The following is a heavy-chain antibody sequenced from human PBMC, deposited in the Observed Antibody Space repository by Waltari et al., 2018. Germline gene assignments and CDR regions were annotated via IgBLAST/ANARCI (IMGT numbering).Heavy chain of an antibody. J-gene: IGHJ4*02. Sequence: QVQLQASGTGLVKPSEPLSPTCTVSGGPLSSSSWLWIRQPPGKGLEWIGYIYYSGSTNYNPSLKSRVTISVDTSKNQVSLKLSSVTAADTAGYYGACGGEQQLAPNYFDYWGQGTLVTVSS. CDR1: GGPLSSSS. CDR3: ACGGEQQLAPNYFDY. CDR2: IYYSGST. D-gene: IGHD6-13*01. V-gene: IGHV4-59*01.